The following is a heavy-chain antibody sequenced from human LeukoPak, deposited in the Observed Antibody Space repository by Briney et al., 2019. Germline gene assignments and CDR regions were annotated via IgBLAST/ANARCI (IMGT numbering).Heavy chain of an antibody. CDR1: GFNFSSYW. J-gene: IGHJ4*02. D-gene: IGHD6-19*01. V-gene: IGHV3-74*03. Sequence: GGSPRLSCAASGFNFSSYWMHWVRQAPGKGLVWVSRINSDGSSITYADSVKGRFTLSRDNAKNKLYLQMNSLRAEDTAVYYCARMAAVAGTNYWGQGSLVTVSS. CDR2: INSDGSSI. CDR3: ARMAAVAGTNY.